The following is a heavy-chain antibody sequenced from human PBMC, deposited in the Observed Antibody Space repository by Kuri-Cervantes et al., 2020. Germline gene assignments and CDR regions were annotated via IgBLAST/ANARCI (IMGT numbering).Heavy chain of an antibody. CDR3: ARDISSGWYGWFDP. CDR2: IYYSGST. Sequence: ESLKISCTVSGGSISSSSYYWGWIRQPPGKGLEWIGYIYYSGSTNYNPSLKSRVTISVDTSKNQFSLKLSSVTAADTAVYYCARDISSGWYGWFDPWGQGTLVTVSS. V-gene: IGHV4-61*01. CDR1: GGSISSSSYY. D-gene: IGHD6-19*01. J-gene: IGHJ5*02.